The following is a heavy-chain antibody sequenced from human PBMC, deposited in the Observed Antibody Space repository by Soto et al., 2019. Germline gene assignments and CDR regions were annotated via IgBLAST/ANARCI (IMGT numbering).Heavy chain of an antibody. J-gene: IGHJ4*02. CDR1: GFTFSSYA. D-gene: IGHD6-13*01. CDR3: ARRGPGTYFDY. Sequence: EVQLLDSGGGLVQPGGSLRLSCAASGFTFSSYAMNWVRQAPGKGLEWVSVISGSGDSTYYADSVKGRFTISRDNSKXXLYLQMNSLRTEDTAVYYCARRGPGTYFDYWGQGTLVTVSS. CDR2: ISGSGDST. V-gene: IGHV3-23*01.